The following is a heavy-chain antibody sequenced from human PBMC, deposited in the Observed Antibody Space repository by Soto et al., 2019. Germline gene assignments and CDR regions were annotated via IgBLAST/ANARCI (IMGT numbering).Heavy chain of an antibody. CDR1: GFTFSNYG. V-gene: IGHV3-30*18. CDR2: ISYDGSNK. J-gene: IGHJ4*02. Sequence: QVQLVESGGGVVQPGRSLRLSCAASGFTFSNYGMHWVRQAPGKGLEWVAVISYDGSNKYYADSVKGRFTISRDNSKNTLYLQMNSLRAEDTAVYYCAKDRVYNWNYPGYWGQGTLVTVSS. CDR3: AKDRVYNWNYPGY. D-gene: IGHD1-7*01.